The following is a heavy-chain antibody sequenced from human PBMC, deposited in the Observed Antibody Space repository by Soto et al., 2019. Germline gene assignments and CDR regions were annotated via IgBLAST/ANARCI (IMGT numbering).Heavy chain of an antibody. D-gene: IGHD3-16*01. V-gene: IGHV1-2*04. CDR2: INTKSGGT. CDR1: GYTFSDYY. Sequence: ASVKVSCKASGYTFSDYYMHWVRQAPGQGLEWMGWINTKSGGTNYAQKFQGWVTMTWDTSISTVYMELSRLRSDDSAVYYCASEVHHDSRYGMAVWGQGTTVTGS. CDR3: ASEVHHDSRYGMAV. J-gene: IGHJ6*02.